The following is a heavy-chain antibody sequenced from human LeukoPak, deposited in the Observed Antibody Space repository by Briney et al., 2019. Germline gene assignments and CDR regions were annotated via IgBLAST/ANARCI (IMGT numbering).Heavy chain of an antibody. Sequence: PSETLSLTCTVSGGSISSYYWSWIRQPPGKGLEWIGYIYYSGSTNYNPSLKSRVTISVDTSKNQFSLKLSSVTAADTAVYYCARVHSSSWYIATSAFDIWGQGTMVTVSS. V-gene: IGHV4-59*01. D-gene: IGHD6-13*01. CDR3: ARVHSSSWYIATSAFDI. CDR1: GGSISSYY. J-gene: IGHJ3*02. CDR2: IYYSGST.